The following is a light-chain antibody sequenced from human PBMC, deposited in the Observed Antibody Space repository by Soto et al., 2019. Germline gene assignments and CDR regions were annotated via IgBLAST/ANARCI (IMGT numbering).Light chain of an antibody. CDR1: QSVSSSY. J-gene: IGKJ4*01. V-gene: IGKV3D-20*02. CDR3: QQRSSWPPPT. CDR2: GAS. Sequence: EIVLTQSPGTLSLSPGERATLSCRASQSVSSSYLAWYQQKPGQAPRLLIYGASNRATGIPPRFSGSGSGTDFTPTISSLEPEDFAVYYCQQRSSWPPPTFGGGTKVDIK.